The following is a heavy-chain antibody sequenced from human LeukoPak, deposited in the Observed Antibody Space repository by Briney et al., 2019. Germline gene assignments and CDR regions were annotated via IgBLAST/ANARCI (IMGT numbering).Heavy chain of an antibody. CDR3: ARDNPGELLLVSPYYYGTDV. CDR1: GYTFTSYG. Sequence: GASVKVSCKASGYTFTSYGISWVRQAPGQGLEWMGWISAYNGNTNYAQKLQGRVTMTTDTSTSTAYMELRSLRSDDTAVYYCARDNPGELLLVSPYYYGTDVWGQGTTVTVSS. J-gene: IGHJ6*02. CDR2: ISAYNGNT. V-gene: IGHV1-18*01. D-gene: IGHD2-15*01.